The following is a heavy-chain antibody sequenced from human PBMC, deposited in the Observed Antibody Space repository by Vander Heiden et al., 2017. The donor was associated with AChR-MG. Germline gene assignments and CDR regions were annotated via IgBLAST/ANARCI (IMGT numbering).Heavy chain of an antibody. CDR3: AKGNWHDGYYNYMDV. D-gene: IGHD1-1*01. V-gene: IGHV3-23*01. J-gene: IGHJ6*03. CDR1: GSTFSNYA. Sequence: EVQLLESGGALVQPGGSLRLSCAGSGSTFSNYAMNWVRQAPGKGLEWVSSINLSGTSTYYADAVRGRFTISRDNSQNTLYLQMNSLRAEDTAAYMCAKGNWHDGYYNYMDVWGKGTTVVVSS. CDR2: INLSGTST.